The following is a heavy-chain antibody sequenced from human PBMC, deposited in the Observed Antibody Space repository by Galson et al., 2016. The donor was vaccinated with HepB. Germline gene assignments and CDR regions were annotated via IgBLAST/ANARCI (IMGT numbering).Heavy chain of an antibody. CDR2: MSYDGINK. J-gene: IGHJ3*02. CDR3: ATGPKYGFDI. CDR1: GFRLSNYG. V-gene: IGHV3-30*03. Sequence: SLRLSCAASGFRLSNYGMHWVRQAPGKGLEWVAAMSYDGINKYYADSVKGRFTISRDNSKNTLDLEMNSLRAEDTAVYYCATGPKYGFDIWGQGTMVTVSS.